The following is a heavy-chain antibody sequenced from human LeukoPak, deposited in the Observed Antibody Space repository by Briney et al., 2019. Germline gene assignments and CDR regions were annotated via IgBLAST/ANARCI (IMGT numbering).Heavy chain of an antibody. D-gene: IGHD3-10*01. CDR2: IYYSGNT. Sequence: SETLSLTCTVFGGSVSSSNYYWGWIRQPPGKGLEWIGTIYYSGNTYYNPSLKSRVTISVDTSKNQFSLKLSSVTAADTAVYYCARGAESGSYYFDYWGQGTLVTVSS. J-gene: IGHJ4*02. V-gene: IGHV4-39*07. CDR3: ARGAESGSYYFDY. CDR1: GGSVSSSNYY.